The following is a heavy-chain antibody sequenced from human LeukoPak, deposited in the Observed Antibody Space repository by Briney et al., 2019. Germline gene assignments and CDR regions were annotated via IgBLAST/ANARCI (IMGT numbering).Heavy chain of an antibody. CDR3: AKAQCSSTSCYVYYYYYCMDV. D-gene: IGHD2-2*01. CDR1: GFTFSSYG. V-gene: IGHV3-30*18. Sequence: PGRSLRLSCAASGFTFSSYGMHWVRQAPGKGLEWVAVISYDGSNKYYADSVKGRFTISRDNSKNTLYLQMNSLRAEDTAVYYCAKAQCSSTSCYVYYYYYCMDVWGKGTTVTVSS. J-gene: IGHJ6*04. CDR2: ISYDGSNK.